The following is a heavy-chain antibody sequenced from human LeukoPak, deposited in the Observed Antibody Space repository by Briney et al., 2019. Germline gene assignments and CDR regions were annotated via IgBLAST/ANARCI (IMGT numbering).Heavy chain of an antibody. CDR2: IIPIFGTA. D-gene: IGHD3-9*01. V-gene: IGHV1-69*06. CDR3: ATRGYDILTGYYPTSFDY. CDR1: GYTFTGYY. Sequence: GAPVKVSCKASGYTFTGYYMHWVRQAPGQGLEWMGGIIPIFGTANYAQKFQGRVTITADKSASTAYMELSSLRSEDTAVYYCATRGYDILTGYYPTSFDYWGQGTLVTVSS. J-gene: IGHJ4*02.